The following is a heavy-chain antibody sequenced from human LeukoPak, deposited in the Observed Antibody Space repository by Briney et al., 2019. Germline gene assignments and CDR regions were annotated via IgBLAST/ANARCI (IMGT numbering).Heavy chain of an antibody. D-gene: IGHD6-19*01. Sequence: PSETLSLTCAVYGGSFSGYYWSWIRQPPGKGLEWIGEINHSGSTNYNPSLKSRVTISVDTSKNQFSLKLSSVTAADTAVYYCAGSGWYLFNAFDIWGQGTMVTVSS. J-gene: IGHJ3*02. CDR3: AGSGWYLFNAFDI. CDR1: GGSFSGYY. CDR2: INHSGST. V-gene: IGHV4-34*01.